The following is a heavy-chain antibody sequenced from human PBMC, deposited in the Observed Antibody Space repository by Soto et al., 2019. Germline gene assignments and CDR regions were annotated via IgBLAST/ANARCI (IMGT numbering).Heavy chain of an antibody. CDR1: GFTFSNYG. V-gene: IGHV3-30*18. CDR2: ISHDGSNT. D-gene: IGHD5-18*01. Sequence: QVQLVESGGNVVQPGRSLRLSCAASGFTFSNYGMHLVLQAPGKGLEWLAFISHDGSNTYYADSVKGRFTISRNNSKNTLYLQMNSLRAEDTAVFYCAKEPKIHLWLHYFDYWGQGTLVTVSS. J-gene: IGHJ4*02. CDR3: AKEPKIHLWLHYFDY.